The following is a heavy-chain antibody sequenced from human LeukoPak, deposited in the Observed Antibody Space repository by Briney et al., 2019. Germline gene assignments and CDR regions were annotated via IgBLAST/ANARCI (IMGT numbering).Heavy chain of an antibody. CDR3: AKDVAYYYDSSGDYYFDY. J-gene: IGHJ4*02. Sequence: PGGSLRLSCAASGFTFSSYAMSWVRQAPGKGLEWVSAISGSGGSTYYADSVKGRFTISRDNSKNTLYLQMNSLRAEDTAVYYCAKDVAYYYDSSGDYYFDYWGQGTLVTVSS. CDR2: ISGSGGST. CDR1: GFTFSSYA. D-gene: IGHD3-22*01. V-gene: IGHV3-23*01.